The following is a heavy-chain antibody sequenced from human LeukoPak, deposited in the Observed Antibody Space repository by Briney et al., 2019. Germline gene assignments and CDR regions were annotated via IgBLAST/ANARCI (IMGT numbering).Heavy chain of an antibody. V-gene: IGHV1-2*02. Sequence: ASVKVSCKASGYTFTGYYIHWVRQAPGQGLEWMGWINPNSGGTNYAQKFQGRVTMTRDTSISTAYMEVSRVRYDDTAVYFCARVSVAGTPDRDYFDYWGQGTLVTVSS. CDR2: INPNSGGT. CDR1: GYTFTGYY. J-gene: IGHJ4*02. D-gene: IGHD6-19*01. CDR3: ARVSVAGTPDRDYFDY.